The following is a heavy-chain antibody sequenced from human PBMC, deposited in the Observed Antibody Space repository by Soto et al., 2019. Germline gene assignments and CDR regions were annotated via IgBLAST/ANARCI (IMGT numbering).Heavy chain of an antibody. V-gene: IGHV4-30-4*01. CDR1: GGSISSGYYY. J-gene: IGHJ6*02. D-gene: IGHD3-16*01. CDR3: ARVPSPFDYYYAMDV. Sequence: SETQSLTCSVSGGSISSGYYYWSWIRQPPGKGLEWIGYIFSSGTTYYNPSLKSRLTMSLDASQNQFSLKLNSLTDADTAVYFCARVPSPFDYYYAMDVWGQGTTVTVSS. CDR2: IFSSGTT.